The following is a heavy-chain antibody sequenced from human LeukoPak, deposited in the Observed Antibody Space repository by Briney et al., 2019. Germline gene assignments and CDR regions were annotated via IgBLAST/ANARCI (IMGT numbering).Heavy chain of an antibody. CDR1: GFTFSSYE. Sequence: GGSLRLSCAASGFTFSSYEMNWVRQAPGKGLEWVSYISSSGSTIYYADSVKGRFTISRDNAKNSLYLQMNSLGAEDTAVYYCARIGYSSSSFDFWGRGTLVTVSS. CDR3: ARIGYSSSSFDF. CDR2: ISSSGSTI. J-gene: IGHJ2*01. V-gene: IGHV3-48*03. D-gene: IGHD6-6*01.